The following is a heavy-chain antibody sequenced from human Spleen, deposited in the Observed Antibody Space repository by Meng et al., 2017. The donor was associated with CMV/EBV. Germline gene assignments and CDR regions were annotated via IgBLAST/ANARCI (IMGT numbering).Heavy chain of an antibody. CDR1: GFTFSTYA. CDR2: IGSGGIDR. Sequence: GESLKIFCAASGFTFSTYAMSWFRQAPGKGLEWVSAIGSGGIDRHYADSVKGRFTISRDDVQNTLFLHMNSLRVDDTAVYYCARPTTTVSGTRWFDSWGQGTLVTVSS. V-gene: IGHV3-23*01. D-gene: IGHD6-19*01. J-gene: IGHJ5*01. CDR3: ARPTTTVSGTRWFDS.